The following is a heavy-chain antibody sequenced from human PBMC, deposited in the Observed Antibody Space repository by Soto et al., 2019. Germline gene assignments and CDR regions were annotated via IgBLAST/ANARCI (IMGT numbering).Heavy chain of an antibody. V-gene: IGHV3-66*01. CDR2: INSGGST. CDR1: GFEASVNY. J-gene: IGHJ6*02. Sequence: EVQLVESGGTLVQPGGSLRLSCAASGFEASVNYMTWVRQAPGKGLEWVSAINSGGSTFYADSVKDRFSISRDNSKNTLFLQMNSLRVEDTAMYYCVRENYYYGMDVWGQGTAVTVSS. CDR3: VRENYYYGMDV.